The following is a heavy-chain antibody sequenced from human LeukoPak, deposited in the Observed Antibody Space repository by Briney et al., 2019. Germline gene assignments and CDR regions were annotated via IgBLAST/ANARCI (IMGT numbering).Heavy chain of an antibody. Sequence: PGGSLRLSCAASGFTFSRNWVSWLRQAPGKGLEWVANIKEDGSEKHYADSVMGRLTISRDNSKNSLYLEMNNLRAEDTALYYCARIGVYGDSFDIWGQGTMVTVSS. CDR1: GFTFSRNW. D-gene: IGHD2-8*01. CDR3: ARIGVYGDSFDI. V-gene: IGHV3-7*05. CDR2: IKEDGSEK. J-gene: IGHJ3*02.